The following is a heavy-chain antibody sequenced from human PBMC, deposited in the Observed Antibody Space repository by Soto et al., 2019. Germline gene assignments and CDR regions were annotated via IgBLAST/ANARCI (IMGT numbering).Heavy chain of an antibody. CDR1: GGTFSSYA. J-gene: IGHJ4*02. V-gene: IGHV1-69*06. D-gene: IGHD6-19*01. CDR3: AQSVAEKTKYDY. Sequence: GASVKVSCKASGGTFSSYAISWVRQAPGQGLEWMGGIIPIFGTANYAQKFQGRVTITADKSTSTAYMELSSLRSEDTAVYYCAQSVAEKTKYDYWGQGTLVTVSS. CDR2: IIPIFGTA.